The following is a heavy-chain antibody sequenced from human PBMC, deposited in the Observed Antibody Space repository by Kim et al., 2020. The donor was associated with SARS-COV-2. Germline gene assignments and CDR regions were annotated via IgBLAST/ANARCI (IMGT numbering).Heavy chain of an antibody. J-gene: IGHJ4*02. Sequence: SETLSLTCTVSGASVSSFYWNWIRQPPGKGLEWIGFIHYTGATSLNPSLASRVSMSVDMSRNQISLRLSSATAADTAVYYCAKWESGIKAFARWGQGTLV. D-gene: IGHD3-3*02. CDR1: GASVSSFY. CDR2: IHYTGAT. CDR3: AKWESGIKAFAR. V-gene: IGHV4-59*02.